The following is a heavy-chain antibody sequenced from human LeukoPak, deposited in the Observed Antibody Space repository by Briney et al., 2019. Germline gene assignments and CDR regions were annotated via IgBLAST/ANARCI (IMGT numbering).Heavy chain of an antibody. J-gene: IGHJ4*02. V-gene: IGHV6-1*01. D-gene: IGHD3-10*01. CDR3: ARAYGSGSYLYLYYFDY. CDR2: TYYRSKWYN. Sequence: QTLSLTCAISGDSVSSNSGAWNWIRQSPSRGLEWLGRTYYRSKWYNDYAVSVKSRITINPDTSKNQFSLQLNSVTPEDTAVYYCARAYGSGSYLYLYYFDYWGQGTLVTVSS. CDR1: GDSVSSNSGA.